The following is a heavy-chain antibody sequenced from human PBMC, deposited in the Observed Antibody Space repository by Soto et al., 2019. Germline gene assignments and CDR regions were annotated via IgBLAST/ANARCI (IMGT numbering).Heavy chain of an antibody. J-gene: IGHJ6*02. CDR3: ARLKRITMVRGETYAYGMDV. CDR1: GGTFSSYA. V-gene: IGHV1-69*01. D-gene: IGHD3-10*01. Sequence: QVQLVHSGAEVKKPGSSVKVSCKASGGTFSSYAISWVRQAPGQGLEWMGGIIPIFGTANYAQKFQGRVTITADESTSTAYMELSSLRSEDTAVYYCARLKRITMVRGETYAYGMDVWGQGTTVTVSS. CDR2: IIPIFGTA.